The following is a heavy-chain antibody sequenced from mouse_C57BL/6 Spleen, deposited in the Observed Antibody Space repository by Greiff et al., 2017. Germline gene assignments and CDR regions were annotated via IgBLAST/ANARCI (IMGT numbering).Heavy chain of an antibody. D-gene: IGHD1-1*01. CDR3: ARTTTVVYYFDY. CDR2: ISDGGSYT. CDR1: GFTFSSYA. V-gene: IGHV5-4*03. J-gene: IGHJ2*01. Sequence: DVKLVESGGGLVKPGGSLKLSCAASGFTFSSYAMSWVRQTPEKRLEWVATISDGGSYTYYPDNVKGRFTISRDNAKHNLYLQMSHLKSEDTAMYYCARTTTVVYYFDYWGQGTTLTVSS.